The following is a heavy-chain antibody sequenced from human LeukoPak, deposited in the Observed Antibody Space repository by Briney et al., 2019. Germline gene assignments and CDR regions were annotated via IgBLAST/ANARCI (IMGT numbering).Heavy chain of an antibody. CDR2: INPTVGDT. CDR3: ARYGFSSSWQGGWHAFDI. Sequence: ASVKVSCKASGYTLTSYYMHWVRQAPGQGLEWMGIINPTVGDTIYAQKFQGRVTMTRDMSTSTVYMDLSSLRSDDTAVYYCARYGFSSSWQGGWHAFDIWGQGTMVTVSS. CDR1: GYTLTSYY. D-gene: IGHD6-13*01. J-gene: IGHJ3*02. V-gene: IGHV1-46*01.